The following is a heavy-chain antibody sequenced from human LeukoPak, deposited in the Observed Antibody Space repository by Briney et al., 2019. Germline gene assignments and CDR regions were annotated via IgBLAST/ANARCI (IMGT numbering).Heavy chain of an antibody. CDR1: GGSFSGYY. Sequence: SETLSLTCAVYGGSFSGYYWGWIRQPPGKGLEWIGEINHSGSTNYNPSLKSRVTISVDRSKNQFSLKLSSVTAADTAVYYCARLAVSGWYYFDYWGQGTLVTVSS. V-gene: IGHV4-34*01. D-gene: IGHD6-19*01. J-gene: IGHJ4*02. CDR3: ARLAVSGWYYFDY. CDR2: INHSGST.